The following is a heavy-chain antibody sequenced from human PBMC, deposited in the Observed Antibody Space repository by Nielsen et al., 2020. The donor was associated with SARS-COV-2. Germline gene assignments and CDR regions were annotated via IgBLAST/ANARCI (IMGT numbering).Heavy chain of an antibody. CDR2: IYYSGST. CDR1: GGSISSGGYS. CDR3: ARVLATSIAARRYFDY. V-gene: IGHV4-30-4*07. D-gene: IGHD6-6*01. J-gene: IGHJ4*02. Sequence: SETLSLTCAVSGGSISSGGYSWSWIRQPPGKGLEWIGYIYYSGSTYYNPSLKSRVTISVDTSKHQFSLKLSSVTAADTAVYYCARVLATSIAARRYFDYGGQGTLVTVSS.